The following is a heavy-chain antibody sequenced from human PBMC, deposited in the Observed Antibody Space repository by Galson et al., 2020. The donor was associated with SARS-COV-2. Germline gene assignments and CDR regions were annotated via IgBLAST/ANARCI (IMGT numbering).Heavy chain of an antibody. Sequence: GESLKISCAASGFTFSSYAMHWVRQAPGKGLAWVAVISYDGSNKYYADSVKGRFTISRDNSKNTLYLQMNSLRAEDTAVYYCARERLGELALPFDPWGQGTLVTVSS. D-gene: IGHD3-16*02. CDR2: ISYDGSNK. CDR3: ARERLGELALPFDP. CDR1: GFTFSSYA. J-gene: IGHJ5*02. V-gene: IGHV3-30*04.